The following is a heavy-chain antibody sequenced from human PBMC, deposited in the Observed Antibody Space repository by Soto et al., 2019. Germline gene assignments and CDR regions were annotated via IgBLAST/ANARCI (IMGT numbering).Heavy chain of an antibody. D-gene: IGHD3-3*01. Sequence: GGSPRLSCAASGFTFSSYSMNWVRQAPGKGLEWVSYISSSSSTIYYADSVKGRFTISRDNAKNSLYLQMNSLRDEDTAVYYCAREPTYYDFWSGYYEEVYYLDYWGQGTLVTLSS. J-gene: IGHJ4*02. CDR1: GFTFSSYS. V-gene: IGHV3-48*02. CDR2: ISSSSSTI. CDR3: AREPTYYDFWSGYYEEVYYLDY.